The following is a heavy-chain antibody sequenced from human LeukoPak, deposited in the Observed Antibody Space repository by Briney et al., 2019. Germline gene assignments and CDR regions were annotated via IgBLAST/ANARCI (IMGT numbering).Heavy chain of an antibody. CDR1: GFTFSSYT. D-gene: IGHD5-18*01. CDR2: ISYDGSNK. J-gene: IGHJ4*02. V-gene: IGHV3-30*18. CDR3: AKDSIQLWLFYDY. Sequence: PGGSLRLSCAASGFTFSSYTMNWVRQAPGKGLEWVAVISYDGSNKYYADSVKGRFTISRDNSKNTLYLQMNSLRAEDTAVYYCAKDSIQLWLFYDYWGQGTLVTVSS.